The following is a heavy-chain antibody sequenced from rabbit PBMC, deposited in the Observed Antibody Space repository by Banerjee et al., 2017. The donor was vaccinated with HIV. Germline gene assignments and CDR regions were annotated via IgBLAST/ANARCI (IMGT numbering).Heavy chain of an antibody. Sequence: QEQLEESGGDLVKPEGSLTLTCTASGFSFSSSYWICWVRQAPGKGLEWIGCIYTGYGNTYYASWAKGRFTISKTSSTTVTLQMTSLTAADTATYFCARPDISADYGYVLWGQGTLVTVS. J-gene: IGHJ6*01. CDR3: ARPDISADYGYVL. CDR2: IYTGYGNT. CDR1: GFSFSSSYW. D-gene: IGHD6-1*01. V-gene: IGHV1S45*01.